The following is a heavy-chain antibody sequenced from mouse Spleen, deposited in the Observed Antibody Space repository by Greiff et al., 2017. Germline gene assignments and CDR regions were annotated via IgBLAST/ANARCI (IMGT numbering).Heavy chain of an antibody. CDR1: GYTFTSYW. Sequence: QVQLKQPGAELVRPGSSVKLSCKASGYTFTSYWMHWVKQRPIQGLEWIGNIDPSDSETHYNQKFKDKATLTVDKSSSTAYMQLSSLTSEDSAVYYCARLPYYYGSSYVGWYFDVWGTGTTVTVSS. CDR3: ARLPYYYGSSYVGWYFDV. CDR2: IDPSDSET. D-gene: IGHD1-1*01. J-gene: IGHJ1*03. V-gene: IGHV1-52*01.